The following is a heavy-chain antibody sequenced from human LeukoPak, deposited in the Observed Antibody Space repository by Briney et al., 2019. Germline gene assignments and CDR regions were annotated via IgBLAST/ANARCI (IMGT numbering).Heavy chain of an antibody. V-gene: IGHV4-31*03. D-gene: IGHD2-2*02. CDR3: ARDHIVVVPAAIASYYYGMDV. J-gene: IGHJ6*02. CDR2: IYYSGST. CDR1: GGSISSGGYY. Sequence: SETLSLTCTVSGGSISSGGYYWGWIRQHPGKGLEWIGYIYYSGSTYYNPSLKSRVTISVDTSKNQFSLKLSSVTAADTAVYYCARDHIVVVPAAIASYYYGMDVWGQGTTVTVSS.